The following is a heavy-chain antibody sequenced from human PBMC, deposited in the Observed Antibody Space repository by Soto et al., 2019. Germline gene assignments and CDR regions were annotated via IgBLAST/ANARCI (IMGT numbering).Heavy chain of an antibody. J-gene: IGHJ5*02. V-gene: IGHV1-2*02. CDR1: GYTFTDYN. CDR3: ARVFDP. Sequence: ASVKVSCKXSGYTFTDYNMHWVRQAPGQGLEWMGWINPNSGGTNYVQKFQGRVTMTRDTSISTAYMELSRLRSDDTAVYYCARVFDPWGQGTLVTVSS. CDR2: INPNSGGT.